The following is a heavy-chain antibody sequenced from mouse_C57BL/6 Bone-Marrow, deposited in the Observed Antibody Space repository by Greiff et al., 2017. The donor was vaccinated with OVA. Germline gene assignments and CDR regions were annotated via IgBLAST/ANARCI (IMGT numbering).Heavy chain of an antibody. CDR1: GYAFTNYL. CDR2: INPGSGGT. J-gene: IGHJ2*01. CDR3: AIDSNYNYFDD. V-gene: IGHV1-54*01. Sequence: VQLQQSGAELVRPGTSVKVSCKASGYAFTNYLIEWVKQRPGQGLEWIGVINPGSGGTNYNEKFKGKATLTADKSSSTAYMQLSSLTSEDSAVYFCAIDSNYNYFDDWGQGTTLTVSS. D-gene: IGHD2-5*01.